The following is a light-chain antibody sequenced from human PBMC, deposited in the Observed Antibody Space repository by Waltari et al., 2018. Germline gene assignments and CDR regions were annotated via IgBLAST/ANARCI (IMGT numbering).Light chain of an antibody. Sequence: QSALTQPASVSGAPGQSITISCTGTSSDVGNYNFVSWYQQHPGKAPKIMIYEVATRPSGVSNRFSGSKSGNTASLTISGLQAEDEADYYCCSYAASSTWVFGGGTKLTVL. CDR3: CSYAASSTWV. V-gene: IGLV2-23*02. J-gene: IGLJ3*02. CDR2: EVA. CDR1: SSDVGNYNF.